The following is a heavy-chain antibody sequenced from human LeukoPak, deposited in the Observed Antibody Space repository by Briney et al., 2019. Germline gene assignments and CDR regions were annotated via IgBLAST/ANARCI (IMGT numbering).Heavy chain of an antibody. CDR3: AKDTYSSGWYGAFDI. CDR1: GFTFSSYA. J-gene: IGHJ3*02. D-gene: IGHD6-19*01. V-gene: IGHV3-23*01. Sequence: GGSLRLSCAASGFTFSSYAMSWVRQAPGRGLEWVSAISGSGGSTYYADSVKGRFTISRDNSKNTLYLQMSSLRAEDTAVYYCAKDTYSSGWYGAFDIWGQGTMVTVSS. CDR2: ISGSGGST.